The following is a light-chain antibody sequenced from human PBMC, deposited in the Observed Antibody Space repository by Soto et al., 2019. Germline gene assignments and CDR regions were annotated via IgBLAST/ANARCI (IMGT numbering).Light chain of an antibody. J-gene: IGLJ3*02. V-gene: IGLV2-14*01. CDR1: SSDVGGYNY. Sequence: QSALTQPASVSGSPGQSITISCTGTSSDVGGYNYVSWYQQHPGKAPKLMIYDVSNLPSGVSNRFSGSKSGNTSSLTISGLKAEDEADYYCRSYTSSSSWVFGGGTKVTVL. CDR2: DVS. CDR3: RSYTSSSSWV.